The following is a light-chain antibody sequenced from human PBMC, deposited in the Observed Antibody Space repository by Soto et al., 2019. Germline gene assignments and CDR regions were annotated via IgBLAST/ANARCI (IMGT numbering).Light chain of an antibody. CDR3: CSYAAINTFV. CDR2: EDN. J-gene: IGLJ1*01. CDR1: SSDVGTYNL. V-gene: IGLV2-23*02. Sequence: SALTQPASVSGSPGQSITISCTGTSSDVGTYNLVSWYQQHPGKAPKLLISEDNKRPSGISNRFSGSKSGNTASLSISGLQAEDEADYYCCSYAAINTFVFGTGTKVT.